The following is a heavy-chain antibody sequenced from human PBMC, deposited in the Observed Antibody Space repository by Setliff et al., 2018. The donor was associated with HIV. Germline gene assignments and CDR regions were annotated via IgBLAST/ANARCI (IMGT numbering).Heavy chain of an antibody. D-gene: IGHD6-19*01. CDR2: VYYGGVT. J-gene: IGHJ4*02. CDR3: ARRGAYSSGWYQVGFDY. CDR1: GVSISAYY. V-gene: IGHV4-59*12. Sequence: SETLSLTCNVSGVSISAYYWSWIRQPPGKGLEWVGYVYYGGVTNYNPSLKSRLTMSVDTSKNQFSLKLSSVTAADTAVYYCARRGAYSSGWYQVGFDYWGQGTLVTVSS.